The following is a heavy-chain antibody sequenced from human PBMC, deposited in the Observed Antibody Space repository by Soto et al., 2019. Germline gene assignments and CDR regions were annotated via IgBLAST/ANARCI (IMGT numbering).Heavy chain of an antibody. J-gene: IGHJ6*02. Sequence: GGSLRLSCAASGFTFSSYAMHWVRQAPGKGLEWVAVISYDGSNKYYADSVKGRFTISRDNSKNTLYLQMNSLRAEDTAVYYCAREASAAASTNYYGMDVWGQGTTVTVSS. V-gene: IGHV3-30-3*01. CDR2: ISYDGSNK. CDR1: GFTFSSYA. D-gene: IGHD6-13*01. CDR3: AREASAAASTNYYGMDV.